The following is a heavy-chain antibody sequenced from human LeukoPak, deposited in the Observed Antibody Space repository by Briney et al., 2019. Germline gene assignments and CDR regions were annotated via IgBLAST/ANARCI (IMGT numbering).Heavy chain of an antibody. Sequence: PSETLSLTCTVSGGSISSSTYYWDWIRQPPGKGLEWIGSIYYSGNTYYNPSLKSRVSISVDTSKNQFSLKLNSVTAADTAVYYCARGDFRGHDFLTGRDYWGQGTLVTVSS. V-gene: IGHV4-39*01. D-gene: IGHD3-9*01. J-gene: IGHJ4*02. CDR3: ARGDFRGHDFLTGRDY. CDR1: GGSISSSTYY. CDR2: IYYSGNT.